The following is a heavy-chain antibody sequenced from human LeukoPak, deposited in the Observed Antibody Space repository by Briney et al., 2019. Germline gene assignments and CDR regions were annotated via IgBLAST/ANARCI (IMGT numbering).Heavy chain of an antibody. J-gene: IGHJ6*03. D-gene: IGHD2-8*02. CDR3: ARAGLYSGGYMDV. CDR1: GGSISSGSYY. CDR2: IYTSGST. V-gene: IGHV4-61*02. Sequence: SETLSLTCTVSGGSISSGSYYWSWIRQPAGKGLEWIGRIYTSGSTNYNPSLKSRVTISVDTSKNQFSLKLSSVTAADPAVYYCARAGLYSGGYMDVWGKGTTVTISS.